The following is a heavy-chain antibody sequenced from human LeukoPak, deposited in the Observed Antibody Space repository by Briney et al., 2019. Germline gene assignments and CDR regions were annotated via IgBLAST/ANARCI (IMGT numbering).Heavy chain of an antibody. J-gene: IGHJ4*02. CDR2: ISSAGSHT. V-gene: IGHV3-48*03. Sequence: GGSLRLSCTASGFTFSVYEMNWVRQAPGKGLEWVSFISSAGSHTYYADSVKGRFTISRDNSQSTLYLQMNSLRAEDTAVYFCAKDRGYSYGYPYFDSWGQGTLVTVSS. D-gene: IGHD5-18*01. CDR3: AKDRGYSYGYPYFDS. CDR1: GFTFSVYE.